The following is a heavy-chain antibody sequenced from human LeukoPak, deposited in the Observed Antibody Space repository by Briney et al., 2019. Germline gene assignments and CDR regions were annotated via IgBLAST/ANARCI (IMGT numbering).Heavy chain of an antibody. CDR1: GFTFTSYW. J-gene: IGHJ4*02. Sequence: GGSLRLSCAASGFTFTSYWMNWVRQAPGKGLKWVAGIKQDGSDKYCVDSVKGRFTISRDNAKNSVYLQMNSLRADDTAVYYCARRNLFDYWGQGTLVTVSS. V-gene: IGHV3-7*01. CDR3: ARRNLFDY. CDR2: IKQDGSDK.